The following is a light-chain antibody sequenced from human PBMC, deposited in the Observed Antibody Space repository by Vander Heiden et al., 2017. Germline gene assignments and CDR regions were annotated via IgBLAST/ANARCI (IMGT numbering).Light chain of an antibody. J-gene: IGLJ1*01. V-gene: IGLV1-40*01. CDR2: GNS. CDR1: SSNIGAGYD. Sequence: QSVLTQPPSVSVAPGQRVTISCTGSSSNIGAGYDVHWYQQLPGTAPKLLIYGNSNRPSGVPDRFSGSKSGTSASLAITGLQAEDEADYYCQSYDSSLSALYVFGTGTKVTGL. CDR3: QSYDSSLSALYV.